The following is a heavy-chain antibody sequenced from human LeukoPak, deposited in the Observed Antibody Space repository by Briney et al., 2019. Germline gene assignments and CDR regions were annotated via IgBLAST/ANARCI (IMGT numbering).Heavy chain of an antibody. CDR2: IYWDDDR. CDR1: GFSLNTRGVG. J-gene: IGHJ4*02. D-gene: IGHD3-22*01. V-gene: IGHV2-5*02. Sequence: SGPTLLHPTQPLTLTCTFSGFSLNTRGVGVGWIRQPPGRALEWLALIYWDDDRRYSPSLKSRLTITKDTSKNQVVLTMTNMDPVDTATYYCAHRKNYYDSSVFDYWGQGTLVTVSS. CDR3: AHRKNYYDSSVFDY.